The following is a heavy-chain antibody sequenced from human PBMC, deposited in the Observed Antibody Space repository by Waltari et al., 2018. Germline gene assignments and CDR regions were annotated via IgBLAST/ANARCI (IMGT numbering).Heavy chain of an antibody. CDR3: ARDKADLRNHDAFDI. Sequence: QVQLVQSGAEVKKPGASVKVSCKASGYTFTGYYMHWVRQAPGQGLEWMGWINPNSGGTNYAQKFQGRVTMTRDTSISTAYMELSRLRSDDTAVYYCARDKADLRNHDAFDIWGQGTMVTVSS. CDR2: INPNSGGT. CDR1: GYTFTGYY. J-gene: IGHJ3*02. V-gene: IGHV1-2*02.